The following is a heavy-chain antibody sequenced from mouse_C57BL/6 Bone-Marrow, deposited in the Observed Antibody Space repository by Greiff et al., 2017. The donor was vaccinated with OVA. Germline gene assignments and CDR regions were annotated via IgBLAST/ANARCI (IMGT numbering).Heavy chain of an antibody. CDR1: GYTFTSYW. CDR3: ARRYYYGSSSDY. Sequence: QVQLQQSGAELVKPGASVKLSCKASGYTFTSYWMHWVKQRPGQGLEWIGMIHPNSGSTNYNEKFKSKATLTVDKSSSTAYMQLSSLTSEDSAVYYCARRYYYGSSSDYWGQGTTLTVSS. J-gene: IGHJ2*01. D-gene: IGHD1-1*01. V-gene: IGHV1-64*01. CDR2: IHPNSGST.